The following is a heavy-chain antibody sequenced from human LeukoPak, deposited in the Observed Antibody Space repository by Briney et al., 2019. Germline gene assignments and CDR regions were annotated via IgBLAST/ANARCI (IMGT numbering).Heavy chain of an antibody. CDR1: GFTFSTYT. V-gene: IGHV3-69-1*02. D-gene: IGHD2-2*01. CDR2: VSDSSDV. CDR3: ASLYCSSTRCYSYFDN. J-gene: IGHJ4*02. Sequence: GGSLRLSCAASGFTFSTYTMNWVRQAPGKGLEWVSTVSDSSDVHYSDSVKGRFTISRDNARNSLYLQMNSLRAEDSAVYYCASLYCSSTRCYSYFDNWGQGTLVTVSS.